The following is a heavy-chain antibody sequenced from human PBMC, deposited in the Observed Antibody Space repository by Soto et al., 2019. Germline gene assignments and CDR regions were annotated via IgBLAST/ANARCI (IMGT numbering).Heavy chain of an antibody. CDR3: ARDYLGAAAGFDY. CDR2: IYYSGST. J-gene: IGHJ4*02. CDR1: GGSISSYY. V-gene: IGHV4-59*12. D-gene: IGHD6-13*01. Sequence: QVQLQESGPGLVKPSETLSLTCTVSGGSISSYYWRWIRQPPGKGLEWIGYIYYSGSTNYNPSLKSRVTISVDTSKNQFSLKLSYVTAADTAVYYCARDYLGAAAGFDYWGQGTLVTVSS.